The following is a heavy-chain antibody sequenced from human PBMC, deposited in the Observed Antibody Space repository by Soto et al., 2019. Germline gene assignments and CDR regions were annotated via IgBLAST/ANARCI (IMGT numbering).Heavy chain of an antibody. CDR1: GFTFSSYA. CDR2: ISYDGSNK. V-gene: IGHV3-30-3*01. CDR3: ARDRGIAAAARFYYYYGMDV. J-gene: IGHJ6*02. D-gene: IGHD6-13*01. Sequence: GGSLRLSCAASGFTFSSYAMHWVRQAPGKGLEWVAVISYDGSNKYYADSVKGRFTISRDNSKNTLYLQMNSLRAEDTAVYYCARDRGIAAAARFYYYYGMDVWGQGTTVTVSS.